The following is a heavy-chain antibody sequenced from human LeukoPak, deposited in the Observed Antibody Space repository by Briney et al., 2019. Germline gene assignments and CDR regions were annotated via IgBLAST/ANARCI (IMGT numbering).Heavy chain of an antibody. CDR3: ARGVSAAAGEFDY. Sequence: GASVTVSCTASGYTFTSYDINWVRQATGQGLEWMGWMNPNSGNTGYAQKFQGRVTMTRNTSISTAYMELSCLRSEDTAVYYCARGVSAAAGEFDYWGQGTLVTVSS. V-gene: IGHV1-8*01. D-gene: IGHD6-13*01. CDR2: MNPNSGNT. CDR1: GYTFTSYD. J-gene: IGHJ4*02.